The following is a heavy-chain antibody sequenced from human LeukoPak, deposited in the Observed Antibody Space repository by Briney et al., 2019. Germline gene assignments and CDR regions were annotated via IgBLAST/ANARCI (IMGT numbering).Heavy chain of an antibody. Sequence: GGSLRLSCAASGLTFSSYAMSWVRQAPGKGLEWVSTISGSGASTYYVDSVKGRFTIPRDNSKNTLYLQMNSLRAEDTAVYYCAKTITGTLDYWGQGTLVTVSS. CDR1: GLTFSSYA. D-gene: IGHD1-20*01. CDR2: ISGSGAST. J-gene: IGHJ4*02. V-gene: IGHV3-23*01. CDR3: AKTITGTLDY.